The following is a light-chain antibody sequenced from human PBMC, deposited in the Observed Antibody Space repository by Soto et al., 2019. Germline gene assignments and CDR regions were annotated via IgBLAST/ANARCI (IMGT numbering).Light chain of an antibody. Sequence: AIQVTQSPSSLSGSLGARVTITCRASQDIRGALAWYQQKPGKAPKLLIYDVSTLESGVPSRFSGSGSGTEFTLTITSLQPGDFGTYICQQFNSYPITFGHGTRLEIK. CDR3: QQFNSYPIT. J-gene: IGKJ5*01. CDR2: DVS. V-gene: IGKV1-13*02. CDR1: QDIRGA.